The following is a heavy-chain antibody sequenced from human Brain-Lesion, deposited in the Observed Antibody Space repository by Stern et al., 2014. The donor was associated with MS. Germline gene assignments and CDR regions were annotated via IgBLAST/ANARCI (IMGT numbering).Heavy chain of an antibody. CDR1: GFTFSSFG. CDR3: AKDRQWLTYFFDY. CDR2: ISYDGSNK. Sequence: VQLVESGGGVVQPGRPLRLSCAVSGFTFSSFGMHWVRQAPGKGLEWVAVISYDGSNKYYADSVKGRFTISRDNSKNTLYMQMNSLRAEDTAVYYCAKDRQWLTYFFDYWGQGSLVTVSS. V-gene: IGHV3-30*18. J-gene: IGHJ4*02. D-gene: IGHD3-22*01.